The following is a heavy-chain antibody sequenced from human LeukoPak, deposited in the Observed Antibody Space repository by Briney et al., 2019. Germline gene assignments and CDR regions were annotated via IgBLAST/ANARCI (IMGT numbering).Heavy chain of an antibody. Sequence: SETLSLTCSVSGGSITTSSYYWSWIRQPPGKGLEWIGYIYYSGSTNYNPSLKSRVTISVDTSKNQFSLKLSSVTAADTAVYYCARHAGGSYYVGEAFDIWGQGTMVTVSS. CDR2: IYYSGST. V-gene: IGHV4-61*01. CDR1: GGSITTSSYY. CDR3: ARHAGGSYYVGEAFDI. D-gene: IGHD1-26*01. J-gene: IGHJ3*02.